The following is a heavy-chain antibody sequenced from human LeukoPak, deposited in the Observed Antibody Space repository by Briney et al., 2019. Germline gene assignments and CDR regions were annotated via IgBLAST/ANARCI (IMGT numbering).Heavy chain of an antibody. CDR2: IRYDGSNK. Sequence: GGSLRLSCAASGFTFSSYGMHWVRQAPGQGLEWVAFIRYDGSNKYYADSVKGRFTSSRDNSKNTLYLQMNSLRDEDTAVYYCAKDLAVVVHNAFDIWGQGTMVTVSS. J-gene: IGHJ3*02. V-gene: IGHV3-30*02. CDR3: AKDLAVVVHNAFDI. D-gene: IGHD2-2*01. CDR1: GFTFSSYG.